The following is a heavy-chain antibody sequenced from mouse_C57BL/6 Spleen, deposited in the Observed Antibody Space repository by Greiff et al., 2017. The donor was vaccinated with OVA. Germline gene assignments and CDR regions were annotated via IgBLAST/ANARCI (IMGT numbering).Heavy chain of an antibody. CDR2: IYPSDSGT. CDR3: ARGYYGSSYAMDY. CDR1: GYTFTSYW. D-gene: IGHD1-1*01. Sequence: VQLQQPGAELVRPGSSVKLSCKASGYTFTSYWMHWVKQRPIQGLEWIGNIYPSDSGTHYNQKFKDKATLTVDKSSSTAYMQLSSLTSEDSAVYYCARGYYGSSYAMDYWGQGTSVTVSS. J-gene: IGHJ4*01. V-gene: IGHV1-52*01.